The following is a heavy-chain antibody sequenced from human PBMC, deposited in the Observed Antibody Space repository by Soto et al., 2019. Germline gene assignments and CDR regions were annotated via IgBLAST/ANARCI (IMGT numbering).Heavy chain of an antibody. CDR1: GGSFSGYY. D-gene: IGHD6-6*01. Sequence: KASETLSLTCAVYGGSFSGYYWSWIRQPPGKGLEWIGEINHSGSTNYNPSLKSRVTISVDTSKNQFSLKLSSVTAADTAVYYCARGLSIAARRVYYYYGMDVWGQGTTVTVSS. CDR3: ARGLSIAARRVYYYYGMDV. CDR2: INHSGST. J-gene: IGHJ6*02. V-gene: IGHV4-34*01.